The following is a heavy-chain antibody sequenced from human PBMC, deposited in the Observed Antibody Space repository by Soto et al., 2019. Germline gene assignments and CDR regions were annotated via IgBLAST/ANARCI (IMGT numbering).Heavy chain of an antibody. CDR3: ATGGFYLDY. CDR1: GFTFSNAW. V-gene: IGHV3-15*07. CDR2: IKSKADGETI. D-gene: IGHD3-16*01. Sequence: EVQLVESGGGLVKPGGSLRLSCAGTGFTFSNAWMSWVRQAPGKGLEWVGRIKSKADGETIDYAAPVKGRFIISRDDSKNMVSLQMNSLKTEDTAVYYCATGGFYLDYWGQGTLVTVSS. J-gene: IGHJ4*02.